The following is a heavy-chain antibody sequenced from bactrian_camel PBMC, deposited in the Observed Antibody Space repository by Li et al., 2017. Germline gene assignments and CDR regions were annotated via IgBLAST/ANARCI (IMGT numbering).Heavy chain of an antibody. Sequence: HVQLVESGGGSAQAGGSLRLNCAFDAYTPTSVRMAWFRQAPGKEREGVARIYTGSGNTYYADSVKGRFTISQDNAKNTVYLQMNSLKPEDTAMYYCAAVRYGVTWYPLCRARSADFGYWGQ. D-gene: IGHD6*01. J-gene: IGHJ6*01. CDR3: AAVRYGVTWYPLCRARSADFGY. V-gene: IGHV3S1*01. CDR1: AYTPTSVR. CDR2: IYTGSGNT.